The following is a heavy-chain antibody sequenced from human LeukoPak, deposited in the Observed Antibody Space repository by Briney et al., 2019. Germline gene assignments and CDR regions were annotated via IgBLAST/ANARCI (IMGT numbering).Heavy chain of an antibody. J-gene: IGHJ4*02. V-gene: IGHV3-7*03. CDR3: ARDSRYCRGVGDFDY. CDR1: GFIFNSNW. D-gene: IGHD3-16*01. CDR2: IREDGSEK. Sequence: GGSLRLSCAASGFIFNSNWMSWARKPPGKGLDWVANIREDGSEKSYVNSVKGRFTISRDNAKNSLFLQMTSLRADDTAVYYCARDSRYCRGVGDFDYWGQGALVIVSS.